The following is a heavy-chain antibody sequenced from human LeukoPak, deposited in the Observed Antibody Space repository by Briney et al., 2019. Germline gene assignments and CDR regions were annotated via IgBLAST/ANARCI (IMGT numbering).Heavy chain of an antibody. CDR2: FDPEDGET. Sequence: ASVKVSCKVSGYTLTELSMHWVRQAPGRGLEWMRGFDPEDGETIYAQKFQGRVTMTEDTSTDTAYMELSSLRSEDTAVYYCATDLVAVAGMGNDYWGQGTLVTVSS. D-gene: IGHD6-19*01. J-gene: IGHJ4*02. CDR1: GYTLTELS. CDR3: ATDLVAVAGMGNDY. V-gene: IGHV1-24*01.